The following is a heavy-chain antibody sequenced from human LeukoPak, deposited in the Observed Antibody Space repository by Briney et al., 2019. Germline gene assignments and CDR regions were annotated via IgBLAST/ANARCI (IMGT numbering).Heavy chain of an antibody. CDR1: GFTFSSYG. CDR2: IWYDGSNK. D-gene: IGHD1-1*01. Sequence: PGGSLRLSCAASGFTFSSYGMHWVRQAPGKGLEWVAVIWYDGSNKYYADSVKGRFTISRDNSKNTLYLQMNSLRAEDTAVYYCASIRVLATGDAFDIWGQGTMVTVSS. J-gene: IGHJ3*02. CDR3: ASIRVLATGDAFDI. V-gene: IGHV3-33*01.